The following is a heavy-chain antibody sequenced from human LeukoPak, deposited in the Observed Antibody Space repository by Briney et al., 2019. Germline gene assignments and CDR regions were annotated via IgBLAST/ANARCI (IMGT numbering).Heavy chain of an antibody. J-gene: IGHJ6*02. D-gene: IGHD2-21*01. CDR1: GFTFSDYY. CDR2: ISSSGSTI. V-gene: IGHV3-11*01. CDR3: ARWLLLKVPHGMDV. Sequence: GGSLRLSCAASGFTFSDYYMSWIRQAPGKGLEWVSYISSSGSTIYYADSVKGRFTISRDNAKNSLYLQMNSLRAEDTAVYYCARWLLLKVPHGMDVWGQGTTVTVSS.